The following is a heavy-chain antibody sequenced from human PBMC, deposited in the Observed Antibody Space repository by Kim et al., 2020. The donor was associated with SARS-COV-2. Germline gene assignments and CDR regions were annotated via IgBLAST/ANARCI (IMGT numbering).Heavy chain of an antibody. J-gene: IGHJ4*02. D-gene: IGHD1-26*01. V-gene: IGHV3-30-3*01. Sequence: GGSLRLSCAASGFTFSSYAMHWVRQAPGKGLEWVAVISYDGSNKYYADSVKGRFTISRDNSKNTLYLQMNSLRAEDTAVYYRARDKSGSYWGGFDYWGQGTLVTVSS. CDR2: ISYDGSNK. CDR1: GFTFSSYA. CDR3: ARDKSGSYWGGFDY.